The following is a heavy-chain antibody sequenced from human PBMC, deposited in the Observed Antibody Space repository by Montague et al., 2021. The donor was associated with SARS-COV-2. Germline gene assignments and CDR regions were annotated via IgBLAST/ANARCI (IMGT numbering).Heavy chain of an antibody. D-gene: IGHD3-10*01. CDR1: GGSFSTYS. CDR3: ARLGDGVVPSPILGVGPYYSYYYMDV. CDR2: IHHGGST. V-gene: IGHV4-34*01. Sequence: SETLSLTCAVHGGSFSTYSWNWIRQPPGKGLEWIGEIHHGGSTNXNPSLKSRVTISADTSKNQSSLKLTSVAAADTAVYYCARLGDGVVPSPILGVGPYYSYYYMDVWGQGTTVTVSS. J-gene: IGHJ6*03.